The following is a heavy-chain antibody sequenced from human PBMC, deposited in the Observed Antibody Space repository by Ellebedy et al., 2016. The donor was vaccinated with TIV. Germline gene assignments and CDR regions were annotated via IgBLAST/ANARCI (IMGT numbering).Heavy chain of an antibody. V-gene: IGHV1-46*01. CDR1: GYTFTTYY. J-gene: IGHJ4*02. CDR3: ARDEGPADY. CDR2: LNPSTGGT. Sequence: ASVKVSCKASGYTFTTYYIHWVRQAPGQGLEWVGTLNPSTGGTSYAQKFQGRVTLTRDTSTSTAYMELRSLRSDDTAVYYCARDEGPADYWGQGTLVTVSS.